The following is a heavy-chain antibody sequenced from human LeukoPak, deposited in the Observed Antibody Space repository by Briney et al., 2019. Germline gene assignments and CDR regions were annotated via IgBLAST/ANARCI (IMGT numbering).Heavy chain of an antibody. V-gene: IGHV3-48*03. D-gene: IGHD2-2*01. CDR2: ISNSGSTI. CDR1: GFTFSSYE. J-gene: IGHJ4*02. Sequence: GGSLRLSCAASGFTFSSYEMNWVRQAPGKGLGWVSYISNSGSTIFYADSVKGRFTVSRDNPKNSLYLQMNSLRAEDTAVYYCVRRYCSSTSCTLDSWGQGTLVTVSS. CDR3: VRRYCSSTSCTLDS.